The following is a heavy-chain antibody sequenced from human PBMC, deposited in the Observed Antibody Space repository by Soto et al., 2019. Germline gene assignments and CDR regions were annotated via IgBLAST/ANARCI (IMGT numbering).Heavy chain of an antibody. D-gene: IGHD5-18*01. CDR2: ISGGGKNT. J-gene: IGHJ4*02. CDR1: GFRFSSCA. V-gene: IGHV3-23*01. Sequence: GGSLRLSCAVSGFRFSSCAMGWIRQAPGKGLEWVSGISGGGKNTYYGDSVKGRSAISRDNSKNTLYLQVNNLRVEDTALYYCAKGTAMVLIDYWGQGTLVTVSS. CDR3: AKGTAMVLIDY.